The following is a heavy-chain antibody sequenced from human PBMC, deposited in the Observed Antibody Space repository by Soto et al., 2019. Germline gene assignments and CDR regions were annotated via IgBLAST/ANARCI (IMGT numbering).Heavy chain of an antibody. CDR2: INHSGST. V-gene: IGHV4-34*01. J-gene: IGHJ4*02. CDR1: GGSFSGYY. D-gene: IGHD4-17*01. Sequence: SETLSLTCAVYGGSFSGYYWSWIRQPPGKGLEWIGEINHSGSTNYNPSLKSRVTISVDTSKNQFSLKLSSVTAADTAVYYCARALDTNYGDYYFDYWGQGTLVTVS. CDR3: ARALDTNYGDYYFDY.